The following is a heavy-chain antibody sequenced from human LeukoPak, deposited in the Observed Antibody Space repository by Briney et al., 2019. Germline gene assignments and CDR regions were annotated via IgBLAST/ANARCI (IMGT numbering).Heavy chain of an antibody. J-gene: IGHJ4*02. CDR1: GYTFTSYG. CDR3: ARGPGRIAVAGRAFDY. V-gene: IGHV1-18*01. D-gene: IGHD6-19*01. CDR2: ISAYNGNT. Sequence: ASVKVSCKASGYTFTSYGISWVRQAPGQGLEWRGWISAYNGNTNYAQKLQGRVTMTTDTSTSTAYMELRSLRSDDTAVYYCARGPGRIAVAGRAFDYWGQGTLVTVSS.